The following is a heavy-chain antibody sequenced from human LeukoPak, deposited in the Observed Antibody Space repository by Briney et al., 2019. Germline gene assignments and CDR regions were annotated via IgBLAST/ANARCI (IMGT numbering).Heavy chain of an antibody. J-gene: IGHJ6*04. Sequence: SETLSLTCAVYGGSFSGYYWSWIRQPPGKGLEWIGEISHSGSTNYNPSLKSRVTISVDTSKNQFSLKLSSVTAADTAVYYCAKVVPAATNYYYYYGMDVWGKGTTVTVSS. CDR1: GGSFSGYY. V-gene: IGHV4-34*01. CDR3: AKVVPAATNYYYYYGMDV. CDR2: ISHSGST. D-gene: IGHD2-2*01.